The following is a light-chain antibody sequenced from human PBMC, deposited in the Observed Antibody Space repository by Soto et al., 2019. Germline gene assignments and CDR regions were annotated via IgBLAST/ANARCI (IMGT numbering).Light chain of an antibody. J-gene: IGKJ1*01. CDR3: LQHNRYPWT. CDR1: QDITNY. Sequence: DIQMTQSPSAVSASVGDRVTITCRTSQDITNYLVWFQQKPGKVPERLIYGATSLQSGVPSRFSGSGSGTEFTLTISSLQPEDFATYYCLQHNRYPWTFGQGTKV. CDR2: GAT. V-gene: IGKV1-17*03.